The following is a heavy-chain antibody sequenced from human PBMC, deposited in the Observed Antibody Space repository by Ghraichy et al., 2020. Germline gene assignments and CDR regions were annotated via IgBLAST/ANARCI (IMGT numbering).Heavy chain of an antibody. J-gene: IGHJ6*02. Sequence: GGSLRLSCAASGFTFSNYAMNWVRQAPGKGLEWVSSITGSGLSTYYADSVKGRFTISRDNSKNTLYLQMNSLGAEDTAVYYCVRGYYYGMDVWGQGTTVTVSS. CDR2: ITGSGLST. V-gene: IGHV3-23*01. CDR3: VRGYYYGMDV. CDR1: GFTFSNYA.